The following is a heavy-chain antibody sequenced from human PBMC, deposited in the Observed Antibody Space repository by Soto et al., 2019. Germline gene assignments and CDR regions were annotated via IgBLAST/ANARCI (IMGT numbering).Heavy chain of an antibody. J-gene: IGHJ4*02. CDR3: ASIRQRDFLAY. V-gene: IGHV4-34*01. Sequence: SETLSLTCAVYGGSFIGYYWSWIRQPPGKGLEWIGEINHSGSTNYNPSLKSRVTISVDTSKNQFSLKLSSVTAADTAVYYCASIRQRDFLAYWGQGTLVTVSS. CDR2: INHSGST. D-gene: IGHD3-9*01. CDR1: GGSFIGYY.